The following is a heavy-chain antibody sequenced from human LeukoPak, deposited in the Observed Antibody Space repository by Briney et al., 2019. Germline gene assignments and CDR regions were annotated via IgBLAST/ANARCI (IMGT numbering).Heavy chain of an antibody. Sequence: SGGSLRLSCAASGFTFSSYWMSWVRQAPGKGLEWVANMKYDGSEKDYVDSVKGRFTISRDNAKNSLYLQMNSLRAEDTAVYYCARDIAAAGLFIDYWGQGTLVTVSS. CDR2: MKYDGSEK. D-gene: IGHD6-13*01. V-gene: IGHV3-7*01. CDR3: ARDIAAAGLFIDY. CDR1: GFTFSSYW. J-gene: IGHJ4*02.